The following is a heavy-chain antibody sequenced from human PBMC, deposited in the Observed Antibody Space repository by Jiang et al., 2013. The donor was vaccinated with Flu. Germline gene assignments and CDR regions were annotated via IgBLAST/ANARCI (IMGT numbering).Heavy chain of an antibody. CDR3: ARRAPYYYDDNGYTDY. CDR2: IYYSGST. Sequence: GPGLVKPSQTLSLTCTVSGGSISSGGYYWSWIRQHPGKGLEWIGYIYYSGSTYYNPSLKSRVTISVDTSKNQFSLKLSSVTAADTAVYYCARRAPYYYDDNGYTDYWGQGTLVTVSS. V-gene: IGHV4-31*03. J-gene: IGHJ4*02. CDR1: GGSISSGGYY. D-gene: IGHD3-22*01.